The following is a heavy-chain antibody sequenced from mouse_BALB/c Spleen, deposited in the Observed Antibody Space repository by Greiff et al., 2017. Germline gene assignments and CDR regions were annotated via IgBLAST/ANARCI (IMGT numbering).Heavy chain of an antibody. D-gene: IGHD1-1*01. V-gene: IGHV5-9-1*01. J-gene: IGHJ2*01. CDR3: ARLREDY. CDR2: ISSGGSYT. CDR1: GFTFSSYA. Sequence: DVMLVESGGGLVKPGGSLKLSCAASGFTFSSYAMSWVRQTPEKRLEWVATISSGGSYTYYPDSVKGRFTISRDNAKNTLYLQMSSLRSEDTAMYYCARLREDYWGQGTTLTVSS.